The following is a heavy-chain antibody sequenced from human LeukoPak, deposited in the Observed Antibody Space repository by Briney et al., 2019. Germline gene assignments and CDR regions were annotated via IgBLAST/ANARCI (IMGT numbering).Heavy chain of an antibody. V-gene: IGHV3-30*04. Sequence: GGSLRLSCAASGFTFSSYAMHWVRQAPGKGLEWVAVISYDGSNKYYADSVKGRFTISRDNSKNTLYLQMNSLRAEDTAVYYCAGPSSGYYYSNAFDIWGQGTMVTVSS. CDR3: AGPSSGYYYSNAFDI. CDR1: GFTFSSYA. D-gene: IGHD3-22*01. J-gene: IGHJ3*02. CDR2: ISYDGSNK.